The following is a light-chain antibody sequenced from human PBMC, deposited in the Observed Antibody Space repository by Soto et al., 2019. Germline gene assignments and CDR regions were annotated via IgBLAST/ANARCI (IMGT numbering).Light chain of an antibody. V-gene: IGKV1-5*03. CDR3: QQYNSYHLS. J-gene: IGKJ5*01. Sequence: DIQMTQSPSSLSASVGDRVTITCRASQSISSLLAWYQQKPGRAPTLLIYKASTLVSGVPSRFRGSTSETEFTHTISSLQPDDFATYYCQQYNSYHLSFGQGTRLEIK. CDR2: KAS. CDR1: QSISSL.